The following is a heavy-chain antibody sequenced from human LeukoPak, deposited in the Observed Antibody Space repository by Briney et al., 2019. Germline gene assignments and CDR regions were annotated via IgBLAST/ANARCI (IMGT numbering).Heavy chain of an antibody. D-gene: IGHD3-22*01. CDR3: ARSYDSSGHSRGPFDY. V-gene: IGHV4-4*07. Sequence: PSETLSLTCTVSGGSISGYYWSWIRQPAGKGLEWIGRIYTSGSTNYNPSLKSRVTISVDTSKNQFSLKLSSVTAADTAVYYCARSYDSSGHSRGPFDYWGQGTLVTVSS. J-gene: IGHJ4*02. CDR2: IYTSGST. CDR1: GGSISGYY.